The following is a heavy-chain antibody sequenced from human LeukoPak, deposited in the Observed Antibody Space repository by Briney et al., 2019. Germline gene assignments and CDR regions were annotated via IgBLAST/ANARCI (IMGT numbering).Heavy chain of an antibody. J-gene: IGHJ6*02. Sequence: IRYIYFSGSTYYNPSLKSRFTISVDTSKNQFSLKLTSVTAADTAVYYCARDRYDSYPMDVWGQGTTVTVSS. D-gene: IGHD3-3*01. CDR3: ARDRYDSYPMDV. V-gene: IGHV4-31*02. CDR2: IYFSGST.